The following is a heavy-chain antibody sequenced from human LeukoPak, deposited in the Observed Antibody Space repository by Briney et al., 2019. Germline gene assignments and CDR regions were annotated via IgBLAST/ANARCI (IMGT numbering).Heavy chain of an antibody. CDR3: ARGITMIVVVIGALDY. V-gene: IGHV1-2*02. Sequence: ASVKVSCKASGYTFTGYYMHWVRQAPGQGLEWMGWINPNSGGTNYAQKFQGRVTMTRDTSISTAYMELSRLRSDDTAVYYCARGITMIVVVIGALDYWGQGTLVTVSP. D-gene: IGHD3-22*01. J-gene: IGHJ4*02. CDR1: GYTFTGYY. CDR2: INPNSGGT.